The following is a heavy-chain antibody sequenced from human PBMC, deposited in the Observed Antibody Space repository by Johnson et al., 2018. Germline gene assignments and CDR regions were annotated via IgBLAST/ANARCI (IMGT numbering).Heavy chain of an antibody. CDR1: GFSISNYW. Sequence: VQLVQSGGGLVQPGGSLRLSCAASGFSISNYWMHWVRQPPGKGLVWVSRINGDGSNSGYVDSVKGRFTISRDNAKNTLDLQMKSLRAEDTAVYYCARTPYYDRSGRTAIDIWGQGTMVTVSS. D-gene: IGHD3-22*01. J-gene: IGHJ3*02. V-gene: IGHV3-74*02. CDR3: ARTPYYDRSGRTAIDI. CDR2: INGDGSNS.